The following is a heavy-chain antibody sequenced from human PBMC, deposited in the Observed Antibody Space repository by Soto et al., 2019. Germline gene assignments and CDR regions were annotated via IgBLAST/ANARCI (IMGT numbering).Heavy chain of an antibody. CDR2: ISGSGGST. D-gene: IGHD3-10*01. J-gene: IGHJ4*02. Sequence: GGSLRLSCAASGFTFSSYAMSWVRQAPGKGLEWVSAISGSGGSTYYADSVKGRFTISRDNSKNTLYLQMNSLRVEDTAVYYCAKAVGYGSGSYSPFDYWGQGTLVTVSS. CDR3: AKAVGYGSGSYSPFDY. V-gene: IGHV3-23*01. CDR1: GFTFSSYA.